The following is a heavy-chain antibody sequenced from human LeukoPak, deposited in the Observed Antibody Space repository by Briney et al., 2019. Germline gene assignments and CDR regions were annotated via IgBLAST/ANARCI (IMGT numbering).Heavy chain of an antibody. CDR2: ISAYNGET. CDR1: GYTFSSYG. CDR3: ARIADYSLNWYFNY. Sequence: ASVKVSCKASGYTFSSYGISWVRQAPGQGLERMGWISAYNGETKYAQNLQGRVTMTTDTSTSTGYMELRSLRSDDTAVYYCARIADYSLNWYFNYWGQGTLVTVSS. V-gene: IGHV1-18*01. J-gene: IGHJ4*02. D-gene: IGHD4-11*01.